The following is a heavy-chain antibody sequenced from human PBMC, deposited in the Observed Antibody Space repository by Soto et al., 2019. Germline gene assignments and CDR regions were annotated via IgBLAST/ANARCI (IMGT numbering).Heavy chain of an antibody. CDR1: GGSISSSSYY. D-gene: IGHD6-19*01. CDR3: ASRVAVAAYYFDD. V-gene: IGHV4-39*01. CDR2: IYDTGDT. Sequence: SEPLSLTCTVSGGSISSSSYYWGWIRQPPGKGLDWIASIYDTGDTYYNPSLKSRVTISVDTSKKQFSLKLSSVTAADTAVYYCASRVAVAAYYFDDWGQGSLVTVSS. J-gene: IGHJ4*02.